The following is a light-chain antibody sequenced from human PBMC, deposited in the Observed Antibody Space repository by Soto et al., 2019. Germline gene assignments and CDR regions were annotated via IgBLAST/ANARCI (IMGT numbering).Light chain of an antibody. CDR1: QDISNY. J-gene: IGKJ3*01. V-gene: IGKV1-33*01. Sequence: DIQMTQSPSSLSESVGDRFTITCQASQDISNYLNWYQQKPGKAPKLLIYDASNLETGVPSRFSGSGSGTDFTFTISSLQPEDIATYYCQQYDNLPTTFGPGT. CDR3: QQYDNLPTT. CDR2: DAS.